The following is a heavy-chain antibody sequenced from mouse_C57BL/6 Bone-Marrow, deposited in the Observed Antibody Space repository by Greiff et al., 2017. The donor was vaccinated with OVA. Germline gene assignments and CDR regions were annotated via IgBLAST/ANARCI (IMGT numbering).Heavy chain of an antibody. J-gene: IGHJ2*01. CDR1: GFTFSDYY. CDR3: AREENGYFFDD. CDR2: INYDGSST. D-gene: IGHD2-3*01. Sequence: EVQVVESEGGLVQPGSSMKLSCTASGFTFSDYYMAWVRPVPEKGLEWVANINYDGSSTYYLDSLKSRFIISRENAKNILYLQMSSLKSEDTATYYCAREENGYFFDDWGQGTTLTVSS. V-gene: IGHV5-16*01.